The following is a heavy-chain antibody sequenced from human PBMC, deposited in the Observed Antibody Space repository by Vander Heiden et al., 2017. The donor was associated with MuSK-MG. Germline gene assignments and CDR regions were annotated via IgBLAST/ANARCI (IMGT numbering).Heavy chain of an antibody. V-gene: IGHV3-66*01. Sequence: EVQLVESGGGWVQPGGSLRLSCAAPGFPVSSNYMGWVRQAPGKGLEWVSVIYSGGSTYYADSVKGRFTISRDNSKNTLYLQMNSLRAEDTAVYYCARDRVAGYYYFDYWGQGTLVTVSS. CDR2: IYSGGST. J-gene: IGHJ4*02. CDR3: ARDRVAGYYYFDY. CDR1: GFPVSSNY. D-gene: IGHD6-19*01.